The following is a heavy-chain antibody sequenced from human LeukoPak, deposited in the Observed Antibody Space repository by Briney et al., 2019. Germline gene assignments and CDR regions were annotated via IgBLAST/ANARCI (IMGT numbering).Heavy chain of an antibody. CDR2: ISYDGSNK. CDR3: ARANTPFADY. J-gene: IGHJ4*02. D-gene: IGHD2-2*02. CDR1: GFTFSSYD. V-gene: IGHV3-30*09. Sequence: GRSLRLSCAASGFTFSSYDMHWVRQAPGKGLEWVAVISYDGSNKCHADSVKGRFAISRDNSKNTVYLQMNSLRVEDTAVYYCARANTPFADYWGQGTLVTVSS.